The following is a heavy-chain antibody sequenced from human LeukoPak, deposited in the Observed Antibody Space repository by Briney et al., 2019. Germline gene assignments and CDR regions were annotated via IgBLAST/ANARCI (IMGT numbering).Heavy chain of an antibody. V-gene: IGHV4-59*01. Sequence: NPSETLSLTCTVSGGSISSYYWSWIRQPPGKGLEWIGYIYYSGSTNYNPSLKSRVTISVDTSKNQFSLKLSSVTAADTAVYYCARDGTGVDAFDIWGQGTMVTVSS. J-gene: IGHJ3*02. D-gene: IGHD7-27*01. CDR3: ARDGTGVDAFDI. CDR2: IYYSGST. CDR1: GGSISSYY.